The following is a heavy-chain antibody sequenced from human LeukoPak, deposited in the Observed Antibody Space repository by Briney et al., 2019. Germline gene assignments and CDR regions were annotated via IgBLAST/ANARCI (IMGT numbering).Heavy chain of an antibody. J-gene: IGHJ5*02. D-gene: IGHD6-6*01. Sequence: PETLSLTCTVSGGSISNYYWSWIRQPPGKGLEWIGYIYYSGSTNYDPSLKSRVTISVDTSKNQFSLKLRSVTAADTAVYYCARHSSSSRGWFDPWGQGTLVTVSS. V-gene: IGHV4-59*08. CDR3: ARHSSSSRGWFDP. CDR2: IYYSGST. CDR1: GGSISNYY.